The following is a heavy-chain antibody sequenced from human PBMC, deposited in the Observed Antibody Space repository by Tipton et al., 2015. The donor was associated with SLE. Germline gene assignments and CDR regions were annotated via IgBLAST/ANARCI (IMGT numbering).Heavy chain of an antibody. Sequence: TLSLTCTVSGGSISSYYWSWIRQPPGKGLEWIGYISFSGLTNYNPSVRSRVSTSMDTSKNQFSLQMSSVPAADTALYYCARHKLGFSWSYFDSWGQGTLVTVSS. CDR3: ARHKLGFSWSYFDS. J-gene: IGHJ4*02. D-gene: IGHD3-3*01. CDR1: GGSISSYY. V-gene: IGHV4-59*08. CDR2: ISFSGLT.